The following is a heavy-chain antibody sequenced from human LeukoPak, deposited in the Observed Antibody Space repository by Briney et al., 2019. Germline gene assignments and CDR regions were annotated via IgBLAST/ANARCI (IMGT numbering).Heavy chain of an antibody. CDR1: GFTFSSYA. J-gene: IGHJ4*02. Sequence: PGASLRLSCAASGFTFSSYAMSWVRQAPGKGLEWVSTISGISGSTYYADSVKGRFTISRDNSKNTLYLQMNSLRAEDTAVYYCAKRYYDSSGYRWFDYWGQGTLVTVPS. D-gene: IGHD3-22*01. CDR3: AKRYYDSSGYRWFDY. V-gene: IGHV3-23*01. CDR2: ISGISGST.